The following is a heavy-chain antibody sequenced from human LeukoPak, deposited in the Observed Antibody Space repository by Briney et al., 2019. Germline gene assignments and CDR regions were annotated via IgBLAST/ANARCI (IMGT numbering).Heavy chain of an antibody. Sequence: SETLSLTCTVSGGSISSNFWSWIRQPPGKGLEWIGYIYYSGSTNYNPSLKSRVTISVDTSKNQFSLKLSSVTAADTAVYYCARGVFGAVMNFDYWGQGTLVTVSS. D-gene: IGHD3-3*01. V-gene: IGHV4-59*01. CDR3: ARGVFGAVMNFDY. CDR2: IYYSGST. J-gene: IGHJ4*02. CDR1: GGSISSNF.